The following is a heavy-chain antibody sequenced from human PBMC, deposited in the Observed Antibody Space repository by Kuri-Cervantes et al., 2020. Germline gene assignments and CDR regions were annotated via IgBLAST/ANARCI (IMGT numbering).Heavy chain of an antibody. D-gene: IGHD6-13*01. CDR2: IFHSGST. J-gene: IGHJ4*02. Sequence: SETLSLTCAVSGDSISSNNWWNWVRQSPGKGLECIGEIFHSGSTKYNSSLKSRVTISVDKSKNQFSLKLSSVTAADTAVYYCARDRAEYSSSWYNYFDYWGQGTLVTVSS. V-gene: IGHV4-4*02. CDR1: GDSISSNNW. CDR3: ARDRAEYSSSWYNYFDY.